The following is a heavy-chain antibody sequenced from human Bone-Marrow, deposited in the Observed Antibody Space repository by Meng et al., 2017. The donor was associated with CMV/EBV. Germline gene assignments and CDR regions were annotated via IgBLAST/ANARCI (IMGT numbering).Heavy chain of an antibody. CDR3: ARDPYSRSWGGWFDP. J-gene: IGHJ5*02. CDR1: GGSISSYY. Sequence: GSLRLSCTVSGGSISSYYWSWIRQPPGKGLEWIGYVYYSGSTNYNPSLKSRVTISVDTSKNQFSLKLSSVTAADTAVYYCARDPYSRSWGGWFDPWGQGILVTVSS. D-gene: IGHD6-13*01. V-gene: IGHV4-59*01. CDR2: VYYSGST.